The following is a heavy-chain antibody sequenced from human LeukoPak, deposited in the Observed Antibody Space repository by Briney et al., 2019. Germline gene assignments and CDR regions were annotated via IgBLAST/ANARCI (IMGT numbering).Heavy chain of an antibody. Sequence: ASVKVSCKASGYTFTGYYMHWVRQAPGQGLEWMGWINPNSGGTNNAQKFQGRVTMTRDTSISTAYMELSRLRSDDTAVYYCARVLYGSGSYDYWGQGTLVTVSS. CDR3: ARVLYGSGSYDY. CDR2: INPNSGGT. J-gene: IGHJ4*02. D-gene: IGHD3-10*01. V-gene: IGHV1-2*02. CDR1: GYTFTGYY.